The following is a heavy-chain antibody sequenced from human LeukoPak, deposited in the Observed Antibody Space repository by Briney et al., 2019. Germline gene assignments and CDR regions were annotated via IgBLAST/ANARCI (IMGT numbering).Heavy chain of an antibody. D-gene: IGHD3-10*01. CDR1: GYTFTSYD. V-gene: IGHV1-8*03. CDR2: MNPNSGNT. J-gene: IGHJ4*02. CDR3: AKGPTIPPYYSSGSYYETKAQFDG. Sequence: ASVKVSCKASGYTFTSYDINWVRQATGQGLEWMGWMNPNSGNTGYAQKFQGRVTITRNTSISTAYMELSSLRSEDTAVYYCAKGPTIPPYYSSGSYYETKAQFDGWGQGTLVTVSS.